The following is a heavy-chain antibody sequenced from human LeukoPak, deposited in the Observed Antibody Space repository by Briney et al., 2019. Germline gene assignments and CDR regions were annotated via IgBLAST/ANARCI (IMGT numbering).Heavy chain of an antibody. CDR3: ARGRELQAFDI. D-gene: IGHD1-26*01. Sequence: GGSLRLSCAASGFTFSSYEMNWVRQAPGKGLEWVSYISSSGSTIYYADSVKGRFTISRDNAKNSLYLQMNSLRAEDTAVYYCARGRELQAFDIWGQGTMVTVSS. J-gene: IGHJ3*02. V-gene: IGHV3-48*03. CDR2: ISSSGSTI. CDR1: GFTFSSYE.